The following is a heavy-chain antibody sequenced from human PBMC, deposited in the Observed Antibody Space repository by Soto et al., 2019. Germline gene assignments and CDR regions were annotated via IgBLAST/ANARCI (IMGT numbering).Heavy chain of an antibody. CDR2: ISSTISYT. J-gene: IGHJ4*02. CDR1: GFTFIDYD. D-gene: IGHD5-18*01. CDR3: ARYIYGYVDY. V-gene: IGHV3-11*06. Sequence: GGPLRLPWAAAGFTFIDYDMSWIRQAPGKGLEWVSYISSTISYTHYADSVKGRFTISRDNAKNSLYLQMNSLRAEDTAVYYCARYIYGYVDYWGQGTLVTCPQ.